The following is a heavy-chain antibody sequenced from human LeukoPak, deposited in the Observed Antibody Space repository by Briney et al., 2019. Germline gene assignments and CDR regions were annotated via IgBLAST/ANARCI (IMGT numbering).Heavy chain of an antibody. Sequence: SETLSLTCAVYGGSFSGYYWSWIRQPPGRGLEWIGEINHSGSTNYNPSLKSRVTISVDTSKNQFSLKLSSVTAADTAVYYCARHPGAYYYDSSGYYFDYWGQGTLVTVSS. CDR3: ARHPGAYYYDSSGYYFDY. D-gene: IGHD3-22*01. CDR1: GGSFSGYY. V-gene: IGHV4-34*01. CDR2: INHSGST. J-gene: IGHJ4*02.